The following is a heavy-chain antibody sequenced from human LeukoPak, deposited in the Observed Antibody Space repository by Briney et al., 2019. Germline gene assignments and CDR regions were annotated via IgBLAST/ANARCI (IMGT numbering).Heavy chain of an antibody. Sequence: GGSLRLSCAASGFTFSSYSMNWVRQAPGEGLEWVSSISSSSSYIYYADSVKGRFTISRDNAKNSLYLQMTSLRAEDTAVYYCARDVVQLEWETSWFDPWGQGTLVTVSS. CDR3: ARDVVQLEWETSWFDP. V-gene: IGHV3-21*01. J-gene: IGHJ5*02. CDR1: GFTFSSYS. D-gene: IGHD1-1*01. CDR2: ISSSSSYI.